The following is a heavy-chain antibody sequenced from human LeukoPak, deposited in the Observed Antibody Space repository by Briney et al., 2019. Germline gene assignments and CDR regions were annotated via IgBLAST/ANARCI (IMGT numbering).Heavy chain of an antibody. CDR1: GFTFDDYA. CDR2: ITYDSEKI. Sequence: GRSLRLSCEVSGFTFDDYAMHWVRQVPGKGLEWVSGITYDSEKIDYADSVKGRFTISRDNAKNSLYLQMNSLRAEDTAVYYCARDRYDSSAFDYWGQGTLVTVSS. V-gene: IGHV3-9*01. CDR3: ARDRYDSSAFDY. D-gene: IGHD3-22*01. J-gene: IGHJ4*02.